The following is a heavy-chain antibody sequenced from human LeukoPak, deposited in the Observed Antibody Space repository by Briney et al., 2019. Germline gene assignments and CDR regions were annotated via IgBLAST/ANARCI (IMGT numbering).Heavy chain of an antibody. CDR3: AKGAGDSLSHFDY. CDR1: GFTFDDYT. D-gene: IGHD3-10*01. J-gene: IGHJ4*02. CDR2: ISWDGGST. V-gene: IGHV3-43*01. Sequence: GGSLRLSCAASGFTFDDYTMHWVRQAPGKGLEWVSLISWDGGSTYYADSVKGRFTISRDNSKNSPYLQMNSLRTEDTALYYCAKGAGDSLSHFDYWGQGTLVTVSS.